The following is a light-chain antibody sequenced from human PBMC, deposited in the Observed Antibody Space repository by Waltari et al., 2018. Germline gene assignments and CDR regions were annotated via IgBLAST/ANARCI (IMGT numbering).Light chain of an antibody. CDR2: QDS. V-gene: IGLV3-1*01. CDR3: QAWDSSTAE. CDR1: KLGDKY. Sequence: SYELTQPPSVSVSPGQTASITCSGEKLGDKYACWYQQKPGQPPVLVSYQDSKRPTGIPERFSGSNSGNTATLTISGTQAMDEADYYCQAWDSSTAEFGGGTKLTVL. J-gene: IGLJ2*01.